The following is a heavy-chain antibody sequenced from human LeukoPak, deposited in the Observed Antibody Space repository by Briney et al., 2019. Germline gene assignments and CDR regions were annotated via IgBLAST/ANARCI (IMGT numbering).Heavy chain of an antibody. V-gene: IGHV3-66*02. CDR3: ARNLLAGATPYYYYYMDV. Sequence: GGSLRLSCAASRFIVSSNYMYWVRQAPGKGLEWVSDIYSGGTTNYADSVKGRVTISRDNSKNTLYLQMNSLRAEDTAVYNCARNLLAGATPYYYYYMDVWSKGTTVTVS. CDR1: RFIVSSNY. CDR2: IYSGGTT. D-gene: IGHD1-26*01. J-gene: IGHJ6*03.